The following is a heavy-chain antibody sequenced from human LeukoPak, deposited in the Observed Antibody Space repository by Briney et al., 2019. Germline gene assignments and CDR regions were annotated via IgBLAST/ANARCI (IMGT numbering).Heavy chain of an antibody. D-gene: IGHD2-15*01. V-gene: IGHV3-23*01. J-gene: IGHJ4*02. CDR1: GLTFSSYE. CDR2: ISGSGDAT. Sequence: PGGSLRLSCAASGLTFSSYEMNWVRQAPGKGLEWVSAISGSGDATYYADSVKGRFIISRDKSKNTLYLQMNSLRAEDTALYYCAKSELVVVAAATAFDYWGQGTLVTVSS. CDR3: AKSELVVVAAATAFDY.